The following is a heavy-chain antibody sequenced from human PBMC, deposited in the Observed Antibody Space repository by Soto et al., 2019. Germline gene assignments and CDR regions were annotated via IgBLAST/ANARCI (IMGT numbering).Heavy chain of an antibody. V-gene: IGHV3-7*03. CDR1: GFTFNIYW. D-gene: IGHD6-6*01. CDR2: IKQDGSEK. Sequence: GSLKLSCAASGFTFNIYWMSWVRQAPGKGLEWVANIKQDGSEKYYVDSVKGRFTISRDNAKNSLYLQMNSLRADDTAVYYCARVAGSSSFPNYYYYYGMDAWGQGTTVTVSS. J-gene: IGHJ6*02. CDR3: ARVAGSSSFPNYYYYYGMDA.